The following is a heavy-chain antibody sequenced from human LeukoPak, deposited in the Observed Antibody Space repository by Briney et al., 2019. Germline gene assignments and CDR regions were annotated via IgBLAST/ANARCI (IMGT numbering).Heavy chain of an antibody. D-gene: IGHD5-24*01. Sequence: PSETLSPTCTVSGVSISSYYWSWIRQPPGKGLEWIGYIYYSGSTNYNPSLKSRVTISVDTSKNQFSLKLSSVTAADTAVYYCARSRRDGYNPDPFDIWGQGTMVTVSS. CDR3: ARSRRDGYNPDPFDI. CDR2: IYYSGST. V-gene: IGHV4-59*01. J-gene: IGHJ3*02. CDR1: GVSISSYY.